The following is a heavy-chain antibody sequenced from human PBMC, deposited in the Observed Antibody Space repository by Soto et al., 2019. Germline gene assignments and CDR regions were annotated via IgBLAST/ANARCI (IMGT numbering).Heavy chain of an antibody. CDR1: GYTFTNYA. Sequence: SVKVSCKASGYTFTNYAMHWVRQAPGQRLEWMGGIIASNGKANYAQKFQGRVTITADESTSTAYMELSSLRSEDTAVYYCARRDIVLVPAANQNYYYGMDVWGQGTTVTVSS. D-gene: IGHD2-2*01. V-gene: IGHV1-69*13. J-gene: IGHJ6*02. CDR3: ARRDIVLVPAANQNYYYGMDV. CDR2: IIASNGKA.